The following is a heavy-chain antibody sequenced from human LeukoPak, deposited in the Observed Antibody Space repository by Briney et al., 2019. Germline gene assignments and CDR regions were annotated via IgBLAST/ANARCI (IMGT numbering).Heavy chain of an antibody. CDR1: GFTFSNYG. CDR3: AKGHYMDV. V-gene: IGHV3-30*18. CDR2: ISYDGSNK. Sequence: GRSLRLSCAASGFTFSNYGMHWVRQSPGKGLEWVAVISYDGSNKYYADSVKGRFTISIDNSKNTLYLQMNSLRAEDTAVYYCAKGHYMDVWGKGTTVTVSS. J-gene: IGHJ6*03.